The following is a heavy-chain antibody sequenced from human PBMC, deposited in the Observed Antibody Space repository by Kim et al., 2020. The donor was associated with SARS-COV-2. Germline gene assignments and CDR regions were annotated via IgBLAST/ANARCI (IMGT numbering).Heavy chain of an antibody. D-gene: IGHD6-13*01. V-gene: IGHV1-3*01. Sequence: YSQKFQGRVTITRDTSASTAYMELSSLRSEDTAVYYCARSGYSSSPGFDYWGQGTLVTVSS. CDR3: ARSGYSSSPGFDY. J-gene: IGHJ4*02.